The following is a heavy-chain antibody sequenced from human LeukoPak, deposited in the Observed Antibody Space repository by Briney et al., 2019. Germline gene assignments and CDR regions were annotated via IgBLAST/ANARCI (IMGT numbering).Heavy chain of an antibody. V-gene: IGHV5-51*01. Sequence: GESLKIPCTASGYRFGFYWIAWVRQMPGKGLEWMGTIYPGDSETRYSPSFQGRVTISADKSSSTAYLQWSSLKASDTAMYYCARREAYYYDNSGYYSYWFDPWGQGTLVTVSS. J-gene: IGHJ5*02. CDR1: GYRFGFYW. CDR3: ARREAYYYDNSGYYSYWFDP. D-gene: IGHD3-22*01. CDR2: IYPGDSET.